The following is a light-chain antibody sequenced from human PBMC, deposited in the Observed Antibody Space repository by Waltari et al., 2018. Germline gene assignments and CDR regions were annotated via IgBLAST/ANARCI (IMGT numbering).Light chain of an antibody. Sequence: DIQLTQSPSFLSTSVGDRVTITCRASQDISSHLAWYQQKPGKAPRLLVYGASTLHSGVPSRFSGTGSGTEFTLTINNLQPEDLATYYCQQLIRFPTFTFGQGTKLQIE. CDR1: QDISSH. V-gene: IGKV1-9*01. J-gene: IGKJ2*01. CDR2: GAS. CDR3: QQLIRFPTFT.